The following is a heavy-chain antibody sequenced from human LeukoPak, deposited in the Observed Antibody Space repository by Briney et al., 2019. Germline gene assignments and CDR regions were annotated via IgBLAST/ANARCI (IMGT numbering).Heavy chain of an antibody. J-gene: IGHJ4*02. CDR2: IYSDNT. D-gene: IGHD6-13*01. CDR3: AKTLVSSGGDIAAATTFDY. Sequence: SGGPLRLSCTLSVFTVSSNSMSWVRQAPGKGLEWVSYIYSDNTHYSDSVKGRFTISRDNSKNTLYLQMSSLRAEDTAVYYCAKTLVSSGGDIAAATTFDYWGQGTLVTVSS. CDR1: VFTVSSNS. V-gene: IGHV3-53*01.